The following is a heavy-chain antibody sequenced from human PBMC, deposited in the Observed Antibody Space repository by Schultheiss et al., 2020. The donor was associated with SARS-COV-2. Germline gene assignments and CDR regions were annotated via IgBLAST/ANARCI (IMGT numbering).Heavy chain of an antibody. D-gene: IGHD3-16*01. Sequence: GGSLRLSCAASGFIFSSYEMNWVRQAPGKGLEWVSAISGSGGSTYYADSVKGRFTISRDNSKNTLYLQMNSLRAEDTAVYYCARAGEGRYYYYGMDVWGQGTTVTVSS. CDR1: GFIFSSYE. J-gene: IGHJ6*02. V-gene: IGHV3-23*01. CDR2: ISGSGGST. CDR3: ARAGEGRYYYYGMDV.